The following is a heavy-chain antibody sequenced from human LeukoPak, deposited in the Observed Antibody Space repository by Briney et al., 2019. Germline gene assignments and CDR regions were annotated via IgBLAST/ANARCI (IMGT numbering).Heavy chain of an antibody. CDR3: ASAYYDILTGYYDAFDI. J-gene: IGHJ3*02. V-gene: IGHV4-39*01. D-gene: IGHD3-9*01. CDR2: IYYSGST. Sequence: PSETLSLTCTVSGGSISSSSYYWGWIRQPPGKGLEWVGSIYYSGSTYYNPSLKSRVTISVDTSKSQFSLKLSSVTAADTAVYYCASAYYDILTGYYDAFDIWGQGTMVTVSS. CDR1: GGSISSSSYY.